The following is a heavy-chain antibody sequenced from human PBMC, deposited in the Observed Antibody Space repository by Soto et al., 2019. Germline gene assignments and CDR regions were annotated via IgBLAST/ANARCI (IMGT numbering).Heavy chain of an antibody. CDR1: GFTFSSYG. CDR3: AREYYDFWSGYYPGTYYYGMDV. CDR2: IWYDGSNK. Sequence: QVQLVESGGGVVQPGRSLRLSCAASGFTFSSYGMHWVRQAPGKGLEWVAVIWYDGSNKYYADSVKGRFTISRDNSKNTLYLQMNSLRAEDTAVYYCAREYYDFWSGYYPGTYYYGMDVW. D-gene: IGHD3-3*01. J-gene: IGHJ6*01. V-gene: IGHV3-33*01.